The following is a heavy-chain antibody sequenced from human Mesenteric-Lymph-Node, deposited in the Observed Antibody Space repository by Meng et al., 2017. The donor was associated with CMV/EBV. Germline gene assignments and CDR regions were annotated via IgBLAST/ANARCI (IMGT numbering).Heavy chain of an antibody. D-gene: IGHD5-24*01. CDR1: GFTFSSYG. CDR3: AKISEEMATITDYFDY. Sequence: GESLKISCAASGFTFSSYGMHWVRQAPGKGLEWVSVIYSGGSSTYYADSVKGRFTISRDNSKNTLYLQMNSLRAEDTAVYYRAKISEEMATITDYFDYWGQGTLVTVSS. V-gene: IGHV3-23*03. CDR2: IYSGGSST. J-gene: IGHJ4*02.